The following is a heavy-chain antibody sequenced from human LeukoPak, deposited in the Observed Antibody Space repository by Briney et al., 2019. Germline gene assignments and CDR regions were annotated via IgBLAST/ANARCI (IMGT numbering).Heavy chain of an antibody. V-gene: IGHV1-2*02. CDR1: GYTFTGYY. CDR3: ARMRGGPNWFDP. J-gene: IGHJ5*02. CDR2: INPNSGGT. Sequence: ASVKVSCTASGYTFTGYYMHWVRQAPGQGLEWMGWINPNSGGTNYAQKFQGRVTMTRDTSISTAYMELSRLRSDDTAVYYCARMRGGPNWFDPWGQGTLVTVSS. D-gene: IGHD3-16*01.